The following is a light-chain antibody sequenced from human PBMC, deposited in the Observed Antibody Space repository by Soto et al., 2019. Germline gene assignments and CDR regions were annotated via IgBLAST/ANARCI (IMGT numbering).Light chain of an antibody. CDR3: RSYGSSLSRDV. V-gene: IGLV1-40*01. Sequence: QSVLTQPPSVSGAPGQRVTISCTGSSSNIGAGYDVHWYQQLPGTAPKLLIYGNSNRPSGVPDRFSGSQSGTSASLAITGLQAEDEADYYCRSYGSSLSRDVFGTGTKLTVL. J-gene: IGLJ1*01. CDR1: SSNIGAGYD. CDR2: GNS.